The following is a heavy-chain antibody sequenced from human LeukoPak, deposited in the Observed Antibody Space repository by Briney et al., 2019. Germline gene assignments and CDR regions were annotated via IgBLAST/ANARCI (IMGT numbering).Heavy chain of an antibody. J-gene: IGHJ4*02. D-gene: IGHD2-21*01. CDR1: GFTFSDYY. V-gene: IGHV3-11*01. Sequence: PGGSLRLSCAASGFTFSDYYMSWIRQAPGKGLEWVSYISSSGSTIYYADSVKGQFAISRDNAKNSLYLQMNSLRAEDTAVYFCARGQSGDSPSYFDYWGQGTLATVSS. CDR2: ISSSGSTI. CDR3: ARGQSGDSPSYFDY.